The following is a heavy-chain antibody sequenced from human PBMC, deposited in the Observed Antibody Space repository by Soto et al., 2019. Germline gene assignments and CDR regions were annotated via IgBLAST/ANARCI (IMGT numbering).Heavy chain of an antibody. D-gene: IGHD3-10*01. V-gene: IGHV1-69*01. Sequence: QVQLVQSGAEVKKPGSSVKVSCKASGGTFSSYAISWVRQAPGQGLEWMGGIIPIFGTANYAQKFQGRVTITANESTRTAYMELSSLRSEDTAVYYCARVMITMVRGVIRHDAFAIWGQGTMVTVSS. J-gene: IGHJ3*02. CDR3: ARVMITMVRGVIRHDAFAI. CDR2: IIPIFGTA. CDR1: GGTFSSYA.